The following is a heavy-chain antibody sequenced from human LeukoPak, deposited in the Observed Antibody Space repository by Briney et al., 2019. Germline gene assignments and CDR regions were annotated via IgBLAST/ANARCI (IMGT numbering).Heavy chain of an antibody. CDR3: ARSLYYSNYVLDNWFDP. J-gene: IGHJ5*02. V-gene: IGHV3-48*04. Sequence: GGSLRLSCAASGFTFSSSWMNWVRQAPGKGLEWVSYISCSSSTIYYADSVKGRFTISRDNAKNSLYLQMNSLRAEDTAVYYCARSLYYSNYVLDNWFDPWGQGTLVTVSS. D-gene: IGHD4-11*01. CDR1: GFTFSSSW. CDR2: ISCSSSTI.